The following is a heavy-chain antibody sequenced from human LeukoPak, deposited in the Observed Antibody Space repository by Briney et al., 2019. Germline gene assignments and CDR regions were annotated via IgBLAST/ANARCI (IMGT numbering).Heavy chain of an antibody. V-gene: IGHV3-21*01. CDR3: TSMIVVVENDAFDL. Sequence: PGGSLRLSCEASGFSFSSYNMDWVRQTPGKGLEWISSITTSSSYTFYADSVKGRFTISRDNAKNTLYLQMNSLRVEDTAVYYCTSMIVVVENDAFDLWGQGTMVTVSS. D-gene: IGHD3-22*01. CDR1: GFSFSSYN. J-gene: IGHJ3*01. CDR2: ITTSSSYT.